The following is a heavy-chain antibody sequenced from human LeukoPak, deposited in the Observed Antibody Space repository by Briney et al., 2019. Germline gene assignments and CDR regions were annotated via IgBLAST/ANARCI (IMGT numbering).Heavy chain of an antibody. CDR1: GFTFNNFA. CDR3: AKDVGSAYYTIKYFDY. D-gene: IGHD3-3*01. CDR2: ISGPGGST. Sequence: GGSLRLSCAASGFTFNNFAMSWVRQAPGKGLEWVSAISGPGGSTYYADSVRGRFTISRDNSKNTLYLQMNSLRAKDTAVYHCAKDVGSAYYTIKYFDYWGQGTLVTVSS. J-gene: IGHJ4*02. V-gene: IGHV3-23*01.